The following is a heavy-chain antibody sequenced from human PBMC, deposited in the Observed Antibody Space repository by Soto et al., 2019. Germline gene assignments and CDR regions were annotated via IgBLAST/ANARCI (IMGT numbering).Heavy chain of an antibody. J-gene: IGHJ5*02. Sequence: VASVKVSCKASGGTFSSYAISWVRQAPGQGLEWMGGIIPIFGTANYAQKFQGRVTITADKSTSTAYMELSSLRSEDTAVYYCARAIYVDTAITNWFDPWGQGTLVTVSS. V-gene: IGHV1-69*06. CDR1: GGTFSSYA. CDR3: ARAIYVDTAITNWFDP. CDR2: IIPIFGTA. D-gene: IGHD5-18*01.